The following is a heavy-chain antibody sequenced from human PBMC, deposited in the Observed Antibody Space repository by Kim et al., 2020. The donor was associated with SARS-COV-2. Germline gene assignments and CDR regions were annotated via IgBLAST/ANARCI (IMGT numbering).Heavy chain of an antibody. J-gene: IGHJ4*02. CDR2: LSFVGDNK. D-gene: IGHD3-10*01. V-gene: IGHV3-30-3*01. Sequence: GGSLRLSCAASGFIFRSYTMHWVRQAPGKGLEWVAVLSFVGDNKYYADSVKGRFTISRDNSKNTLFLQMDSLTVEDTAVYYCARATASGLDIENWGQGTL. CDR3: ARATASGLDIEN. CDR1: GFIFRSYT.